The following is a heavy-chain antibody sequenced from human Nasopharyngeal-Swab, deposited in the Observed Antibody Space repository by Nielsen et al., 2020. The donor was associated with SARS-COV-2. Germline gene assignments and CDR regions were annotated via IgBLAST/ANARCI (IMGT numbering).Heavy chain of an antibody. CDR1: GYTFTSYA. Sequence: ASVKVSCKASGYTFTSYAMNWVRQAPGQGLEWMGWINTNTGNPTYAQGFTGRFVFSLDTSVSTAYLQISSLKAEDTAVYYCARDLGGGYSYGYAIKRYYYGMDVWGQGTTVTVSS. V-gene: IGHV7-4-1*02. J-gene: IGHJ6*02. CDR2: INTNTGNP. D-gene: IGHD5-18*01. CDR3: ARDLGGGYSYGYAIKRYYYGMDV.